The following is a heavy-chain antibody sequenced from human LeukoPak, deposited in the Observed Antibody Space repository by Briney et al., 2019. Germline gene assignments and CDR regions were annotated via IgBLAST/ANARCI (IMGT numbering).Heavy chain of an antibody. CDR1: GYTFSSYD. CDR2: MNPSTGST. Sequence: ASVKVFCKASGYTFSSYDINWVRQATGQGLEWMGWMNPSTGSTGYAQKFQGRVTMTRDTSTSTAYMELSSQKSEDTAVYYCARLSETPAFYPGGRYLYLAYWGQGAQVTVSS. V-gene: IGHV1-8*01. D-gene: IGHD2-8*02. J-gene: IGHJ4*02. CDR3: ARLSETPAFYPGGRYLYLAY.